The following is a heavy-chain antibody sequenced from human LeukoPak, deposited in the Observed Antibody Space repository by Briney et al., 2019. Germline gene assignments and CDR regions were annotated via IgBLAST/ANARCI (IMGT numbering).Heavy chain of an antibody. CDR1: GGSVSSYY. Sequence: SETLSLTCSVSGGSVSSYYWSWIRQSPGKGLEWIGYIHNSGRTNYNPSLKSRVTGFVDTSKNQVSLRLSSVTAADTAVYYCGRHLPYGAFDIWGQGTLVTVSS. CDR3: GRHLPYGAFDI. V-gene: IGHV4-59*08. J-gene: IGHJ3*02. CDR2: IHNSGRT. D-gene: IGHD4-17*01.